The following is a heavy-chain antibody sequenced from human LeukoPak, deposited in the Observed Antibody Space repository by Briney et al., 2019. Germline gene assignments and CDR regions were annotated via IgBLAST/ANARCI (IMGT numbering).Heavy chain of an antibody. V-gene: IGHV4-59*08. J-gene: IGHJ3*02. CDR3: ARHGGATIVETFLHAFDI. D-gene: IGHD2-15*01. Sequence: SETLSLTCTVSGGSISSYYWSWIRQPPGKGLEWIGYVYYSGDTNYNPSLKSRVGISMATSKNQLSLQLKSVTAGDTAMYYCARHGGATIVETFLHAFDIWGQGTMVTVSS. CDR2: VYYSGDT. CDR1: GGSISSYY.